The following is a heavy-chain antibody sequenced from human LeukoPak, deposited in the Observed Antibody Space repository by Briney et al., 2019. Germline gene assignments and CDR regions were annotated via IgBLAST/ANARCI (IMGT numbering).Heavy chain of an antibody. CDR3: ARDGEHDSSGYYVD. CDR2: IYTSGST. J-gene: IGHJ4*02. V-gene: IGHV4-4*07. CDR1: GGSISSYY. Sequence: SETLSLTCTVSGGSISSYYWSWIRQPAGKGLEWIGRIYTSGSTNYNPSLKSRVTMSVDTSKNQFSLKLSSVTAADTAVYYCARDGEHDSSGYYVDWGQGTLVTVSS. D-gene: IGHD3-22*01.